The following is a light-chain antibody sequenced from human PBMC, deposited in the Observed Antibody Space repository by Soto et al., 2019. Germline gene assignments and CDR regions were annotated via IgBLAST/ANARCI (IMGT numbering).Light chain of an antibody. V-gene: IGLV1-44*01. CDR2: SNN. J-gene: IGLJ1*01. CDR1: SSNIGSNT. Sequence: QSVLTQPPSASGTPGQRVTISCSGSSSNIGSNTVNWYQQLPGTAPKLLIYSNNQRPSGVPDRFSGSKSGTSASLAISGLQSEDEADYYCAAWDDGLNALYVFGTGTKLTVL. CDR3: AAWDDGLNALYV.